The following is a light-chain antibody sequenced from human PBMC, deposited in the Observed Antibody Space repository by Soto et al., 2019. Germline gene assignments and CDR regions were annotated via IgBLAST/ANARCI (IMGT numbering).Light chain of an antibody. CDR1: SGHSSYT. V-gene: IGLV4-60*02. CDR2: LEGSGSY. J-gene: IGLJ3*02. CDR3: ETWDSPLWV. Sequence: QSVLTQSSSASASLGSSVKLTCTLSSGHSSYTIAWHQQQPGKAPRYLMKLEGSGSYNKGSGVPDRFSGSSSGADRYLTISNLQFEDEADYYCETWDSPLWVFGGGTKLTVL.